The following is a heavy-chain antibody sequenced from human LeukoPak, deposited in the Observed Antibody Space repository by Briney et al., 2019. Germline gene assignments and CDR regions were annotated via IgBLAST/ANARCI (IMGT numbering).Heavy chain of an antibody. CDR2: ISSSSSTI. J-gene: IGHJ4*02. V-gene: IGHV3-48*01. D-gene: IGHD2-21*01. CDR3: ARVVFYDY. CDR1: GFTFSSYE. Sequence: PGGSLRLSCAASGFTFSSYEMNWVRQAPGKGLEWVSYISSSSSTIYYADSVKGRFTISRDNAKNSLYLQMNSLRAEDTAVYYCARVVFYDYWGQGTLVTVSS.